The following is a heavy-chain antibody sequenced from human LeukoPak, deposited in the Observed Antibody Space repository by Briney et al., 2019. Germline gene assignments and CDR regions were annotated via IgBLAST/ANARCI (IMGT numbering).Heavy chain of an antibody. CDR3: AKDLYRGAYGSGDY. D-gene: IGHD3-10*01. CDR2: ISWNSGSI. J-gene: IGHJ4*02. V-gene: IGHV3-9*01. Sequence: PGGSLRLSCAASGFTFDDYAMHWVRQAPGKGLEWVSGISWNSGSIGYADSVKGRFTISRDNAKNSLYLQMNSLRAEDTALYCCAKDLYRGAYGSGDYWGQGTLVTVSS. CDR1: GFTFDDYA.